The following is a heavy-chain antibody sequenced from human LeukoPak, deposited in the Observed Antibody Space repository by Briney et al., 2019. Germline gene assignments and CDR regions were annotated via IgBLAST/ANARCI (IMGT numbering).Heavy chain of an antibody. Sequence: SETLSLTCTVSGGSISTYYWSWIRQPPGKGLEWIGYIYYSGSTTYNPSLKSRVTISVDTSKNQFSLKLSSVTAADTAVYYCARHTYNSGWYYFDYWGQGTLVTVSS. CDR1: GGSISTYY. CDR3: ARHTYNSGWYYFDY. CDR2: IYYSGST. D-gene: IGHD6-19*01. J-gene: IGHJ4*02. V-gene: IGHV4-59*08.